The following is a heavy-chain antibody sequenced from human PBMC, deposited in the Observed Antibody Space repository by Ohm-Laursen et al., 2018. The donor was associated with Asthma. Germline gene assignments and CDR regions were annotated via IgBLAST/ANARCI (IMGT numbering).Heavy chain of an antibody. CDR3: GRKQGSCIVSTCYSLDF. CDR2: INSVFRTT. D-gene: IGHD2-15*01. V-gene: IGHV1-69*13. J-gene: IGHJ4*02. CDR1: GYTFTGYY. Sequence: GASVKVSCKASGYTFTGYYMHWVRQAPGQGLEWMGGINSVFRTTDYAQKFQGRVTITADESTATVYMELSSLRSDDTALYYCGRKQGSCIVSTCYSLDFWGQGTLVTVSS.